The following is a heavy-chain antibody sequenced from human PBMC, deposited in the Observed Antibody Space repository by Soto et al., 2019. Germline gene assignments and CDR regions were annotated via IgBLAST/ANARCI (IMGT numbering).Heavy chain of an antibody. D-gene: IGHD6-13*01. V-gene: IGHV2-70*01. Sequence: SGPTLVKPTQTLTLTCTFSGFSLSTSGMCVSWIRQPPGKALEWLALIDWDDDKYYSTSLKTRLTISKDTSKNQVVLTMTNMDPVDTATYYCARIEVAAAGTVSGDAFDIWGQGTMVTVSS. CDR3: ARIEVAAAGTVSGDAFDI. CDR1: GFSLSTSGMC. CDR2: IDWDDDK. J-gene: IGHJ3*02.